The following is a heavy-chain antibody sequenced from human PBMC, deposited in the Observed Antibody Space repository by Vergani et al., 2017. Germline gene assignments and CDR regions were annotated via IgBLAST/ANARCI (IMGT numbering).Heavy chain of an antibody. Sequence: EVQLLESGGDLVQPGGSLRLSCAASGFTFNHYAMNWVRQAPGKGLEWVSGISGSGGSTYYAGSVKGRLTISRASSKNTMYLQMNSLSAGDTAVYYCAKANPRNSGYDYLYYYHAMDVWGQGTTVTVSS. D-gene: IGHD5-12*01. J-gene: IGHJ6*02. V-gene: IGHV3-23*01. CDR1: GFTFNHYA. CDR2: ISGSGGST. CDR3: AKANPRNSGYDYLYYYHAMDV.